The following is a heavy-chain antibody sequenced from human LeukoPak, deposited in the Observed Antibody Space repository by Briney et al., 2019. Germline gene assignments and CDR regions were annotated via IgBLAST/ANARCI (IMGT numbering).Heavy chain of an antibody. CDR3: AKDLFY. CDR1: GFTFASSG. J-gene: IGHJ4*02. V-gene: IGHV3-30*18. Sequence: PGGSLRLSCATSGFTFASSGMHWVRQAPGKGLEWVAVTSSDGGNEYSADSVKGRFTISRDYSQNTMYLQMSSLRTEDTAVYYCAKDLFYWGQGTLVTVSP. CDR2: TSSDGGNE.